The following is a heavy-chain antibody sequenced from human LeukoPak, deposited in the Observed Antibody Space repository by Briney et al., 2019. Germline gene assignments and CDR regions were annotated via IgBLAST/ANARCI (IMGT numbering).Heavy chain of an antibody. CDR1: GFTISSNY. CDR2: LHSGGHT. Sequence: GGSLRLSCAASGFTISSNYLSWVRQAPGNGLVWVSALHSGGHTFYADSVRGRFSISRDISKNALYLQMNNLGPEDTALYYCVRGLSGVSSWYFDLWGRGTLVSVS. J-gene: IGHJ2*01. CDR3: VRGLSGVSSWYFDL. D-gene: IGHD7-27*01. V-gene: IGHV3-53*01.